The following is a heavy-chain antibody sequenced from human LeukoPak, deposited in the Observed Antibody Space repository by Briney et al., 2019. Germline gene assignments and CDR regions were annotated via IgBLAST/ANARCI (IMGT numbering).Heavy chain of an antibody. J-gene: IGHJ4*02. Sequence: PGRSLRLSCAASGFTFSSYAMHWVRQAPGKGLEWVAVISYDGSNKYYADSVKGRFTISRDNSKNTLYLQMNSLRAEDTAVYYCARERYFDYWGQGTLVTVSS. CDR3: ARERYFDY. CDR2: ISYDGSNK. CDR1: GFTFSSYA. V-gene: IGHV3-30-3*01.